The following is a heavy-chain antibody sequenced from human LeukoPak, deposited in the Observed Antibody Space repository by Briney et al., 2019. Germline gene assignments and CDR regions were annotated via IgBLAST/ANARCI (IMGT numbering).Heavy chain of an antibody. J-gene: IGHJ1*01. CDR2: ISACGDST. CDR3: AKDLTAGGSGRIQH. V-gene: IGHV3-23*01. CDR1: GFTFSNYP. Sequence: PGGSLRLSCAASGFTFSNYPMSWLRQAPGKALEWISAISACGDSTYYTGSVKGRFTISRDNSKNTLYLQMNSLRAEDTAVYYCAKDLTAGGSGRIQHWGQGTLVTVSS. D-gene: IGHD3-16*01.